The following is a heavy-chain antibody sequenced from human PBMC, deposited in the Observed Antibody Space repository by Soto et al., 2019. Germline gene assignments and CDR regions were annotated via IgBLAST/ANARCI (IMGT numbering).Heavy chain of an antibody. J-gene: IGHJ4*01. CDR3: ARGDYRLDY. D-gene: IGHD4-17*01. Sequence: GGSLRLSCAASGFTFSSYRMSRVRQAPGKGLGWVANIKQDGSEKSYVDSVKGRFTISRDNAKNSLYLQMNSLRAEDTAVYYCARGDYRLDYWGQGTLVTGSS. V-gene: IGHV3-7*03. CDR1: GFTFSSYR. CDR2: IKQDGSEK.